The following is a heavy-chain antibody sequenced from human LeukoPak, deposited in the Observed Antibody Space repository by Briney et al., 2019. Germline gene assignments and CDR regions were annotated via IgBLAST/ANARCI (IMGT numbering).Heavy chain of an antibody. J-gene: IGHJ4*02. V-gene: IGHV4-31*03. Sequence: SQTLSLTCTVSGGSISSGGYSWSWIRQHPGKGLEWIGYIYYSGSTYYNPSLKSRVTISVDTSKNQFSLKLSSVTAADTAVCYCASTGSYRDYWGQGTLVTVSS. CDR1: GGSISSGGYS. CDR2: IYYSGST. D-gene: IGHD1-26*01. CDR3: ASTGSYRDY.